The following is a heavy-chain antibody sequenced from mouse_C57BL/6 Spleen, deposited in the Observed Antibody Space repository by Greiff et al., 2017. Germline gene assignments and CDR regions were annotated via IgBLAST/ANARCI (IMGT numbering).Heavy chain of an antibody. J-gene: IGHJ2*01. V-gene: IGHV3-6*01. CDR2: ISYDGSN. Sequence: EVQLQQSGPGLVKPSQSLSLTCSVTGYSITSGYYWNWIRQFPGNKLEWMGYISYDGSNNYNPSLKNRISITRDTSKNQFFLKLNSVTTEDTATYYCARDSSYYYGSSYGFDYWGQGTTLTVSS. D-gene: IGHD1-1*01. CDR1: GYSITSGYY. CDR3: ARDSSYYYGSSYGFDY.